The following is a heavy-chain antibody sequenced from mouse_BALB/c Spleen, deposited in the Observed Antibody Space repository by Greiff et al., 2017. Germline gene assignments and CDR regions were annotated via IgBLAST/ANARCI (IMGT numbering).Heavy chain of an antibody. CDR3: ARKKGITTDAMDY. D-gene: IGHD1-1*01. V-gene: IGHV5-6-5*01. Sequence: DVHLVESGGGLVKPGGSLKLSCAASGFTFSSYAMSWVRQTPEKRLEWVASISSGGSTYYPDSVKGRFTISRDNARNILYLQMSSLRSEDTAMYYCARKKGITTDAMDYWGQGTSVTVSS. CDR2: ISSGGST. J-gene: IGHJ4*01. CDR1: GFTFSSYA.